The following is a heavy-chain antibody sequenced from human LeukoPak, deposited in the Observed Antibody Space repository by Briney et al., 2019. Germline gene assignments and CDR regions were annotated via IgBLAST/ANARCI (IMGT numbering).Heavy chain of an antibody. Sequence: ASVKVSCKASGYTFTSYYMHWVRQAPGQGLEWMGIINPSGGSTSYAQKFQGRVTMTRDTSTSTVYMELSSLRSDDTAVYYCARDPWDRDGYNPTFDYWGQGTLVTVSS. D-gene: IGHD5-24*01. J-gene: IGHJ4*02. CDR3: ARDPWDRDGYNPTFDY. CDR1: GYTFTSYY. CDR2: INPSGGST. V-gene: IGHV1-46*01.